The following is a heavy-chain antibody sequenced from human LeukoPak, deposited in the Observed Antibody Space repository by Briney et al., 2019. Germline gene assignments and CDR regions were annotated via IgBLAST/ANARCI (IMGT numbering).Heavy chain of an antibody. CDR3: ARGGDSSGWYVFDY. CDR1: GYTFTSYG. Sequence: GASVKVSCKASGYTFTSYGISWVRQAPGQGLEWMGWISAYNGNTNYAQKLQGRVTMTTDTSTSTAYVDLRSLRSDDTAVYYCARGGDSSGWYVFDYWGQGTLVTVSS. CDR2: ISAYNGNT. D-gene: IGHD6-19*01. V-gene: IGHV1-18*01. J-gene: IGHJ4*02.